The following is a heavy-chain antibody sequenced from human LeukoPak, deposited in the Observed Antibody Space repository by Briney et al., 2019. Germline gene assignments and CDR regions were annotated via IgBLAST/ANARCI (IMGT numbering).Heavy chain of an antibody. D-gene: IGHD1-26*01. CDR3: AKSGGYGPIDY. CDR2: IYSSGST. V-gene: IGHV4-39*01. J-gene: IGHJ4*02. CDR1: GASVSGSNYY. Sequence: SETLSLTCAVCGASVSGSNYYWGWIRQPPGKGLEWIGNIYSSGSTYYNASLQSRVTISIDTSKNQFSLRLNSVTAADTAMYYCAKSGGYGPIDYWGQGTRVTVSS.